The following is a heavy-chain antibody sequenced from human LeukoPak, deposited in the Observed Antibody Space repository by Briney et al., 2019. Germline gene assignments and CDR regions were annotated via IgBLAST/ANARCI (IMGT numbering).Heavy chain of an antibody. Sequence: GGSLRLSCAASVVNFWDFGMHWVRQAPGKGLEWVSSISSSSSYIYYADSVKGRFTISRDNAKNSLYLQMNSLRAEDTAVYYCARDAEYYFDYWGQGTLVTVSS. V-gene: IGHV3-21*01. CDR1: VVNFWDFG. J-gene: IGHJ4*02. CDR3: ARDAEYYFDY. CDR2: ISSSSSYI.